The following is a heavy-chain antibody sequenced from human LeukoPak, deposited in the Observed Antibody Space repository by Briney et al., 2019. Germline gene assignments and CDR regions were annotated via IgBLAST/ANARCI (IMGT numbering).Heavy chain of an antibody. Sequence: GGSLRLSCTVSGFSVSTSGMSWVRQAQGKGLQTTSAISVDGESAYYADSVKGRFTISRDNSKNTLYLQMNSLRVEDTAVYYCAQGYSSGWYPHWGQGSLVSVSS. CDR1: GFSVSTSG. J-gene: IGHJ4*02. D-gene: IGHD6-19*01. V-gene: IGHV3-23*01. CDR3: AQGYSSGWYPH. CDR2: ISVDGESA.